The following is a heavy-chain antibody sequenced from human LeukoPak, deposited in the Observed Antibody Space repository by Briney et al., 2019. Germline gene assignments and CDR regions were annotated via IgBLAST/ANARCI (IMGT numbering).Heavy chain of an antibody. Sequence: GGSLRLSCAASGFTFDDYGMSWVSQAPGKGLEWVSGINWNGGSTGYADSVKGRFTNSRDNAKNSLYLQMNSLRAEDTALYYCARDSYYYDSSGLYFDYWGQGTLVTVSS. J-gene: IGHJ4*02. D-gene: IGHD3-22*01. V-gene: IGHV3-20*04. CDR1: GFTFDDYG. CDR2: INWNGGST. CDR3: ARDSYYYDSSGLYFDY.